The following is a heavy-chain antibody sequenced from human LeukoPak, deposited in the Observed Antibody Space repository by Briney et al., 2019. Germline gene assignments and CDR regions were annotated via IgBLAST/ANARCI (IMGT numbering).Heavy chain of an antibody. CDR3: ARDESLAGYCSGGSCGYFDY. D-gene: IGHD2-15*01. V-gene: IGHV1-18*04. CDR1: GYTFSDFY. J-gene: IGHJ4*02. CDR2: ISAYNGNT. Sequence: ASVKVSCKASGYTFSDFYLHWVRQAPGQGFEWMGWISAYNGNTNYAQKLQGRVTMTTDTSTSTAYMELRSLRSDDTAVYYCARDESLAGYCSGGSCGYFDYWGQGTLVTVSS.